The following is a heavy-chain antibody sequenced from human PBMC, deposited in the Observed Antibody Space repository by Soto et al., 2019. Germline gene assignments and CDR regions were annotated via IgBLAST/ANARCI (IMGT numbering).Heavy chain of an antibody. CDR3: STPKRDYFYYGTHV. Sequence: PGGSLRLSCAASGFTCSDYYMSWIRQTPGKGLEWISYISSSSSSRYYADSVRGRFTISRNNANNSLFFQMNTLRAAETAFECSSTPKRDYFYYGTHVWCQXXXVKVSS. V-gene: IGHV3-11*01. CDR1: GFTCSDYY. J-gene: IGHJ6*02. CDR2: ISSSSSSR.